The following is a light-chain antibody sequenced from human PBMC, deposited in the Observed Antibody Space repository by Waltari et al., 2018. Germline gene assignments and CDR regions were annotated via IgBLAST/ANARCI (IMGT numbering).Light chain of an antibody. CDR3: RQYGSAPNT. CDR1: QSVSGSY. CDR2: DAS. J-gene: IGKJ2*01. V-gene: IGKV3-20*01. Sequence: EIVLTQSPGTLSLSPGESATLSCRASQSVSGSYLAWYQQKPGQAPRLRIYDASSRVTGIPDRFRGSGSGTDVTLTISRLEPEEFAVYYCRQYGSAPNTFGQGTKLEIK.